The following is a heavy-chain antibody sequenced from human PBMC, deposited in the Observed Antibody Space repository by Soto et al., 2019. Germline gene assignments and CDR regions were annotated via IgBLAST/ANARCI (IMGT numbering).Heavy chain of an antibody. CDR1: GVSVSNNNW. J-gene: IGHJ4*02. V-gene: IGHV4-4*02. CDR3: AKDRGYINSPFDL. CDR2: IYHSGST. Sequence: PSETLSLTCAVSGVSVSNNNWWSWVRQPPGKGLEWIADIYHSGSTNYNPSLKSRVTISVDKSKSHFSLSLSSLTAADTAVYYCAKDRGYINSPFDLWGQGTLVTVSS. D-gene: IGHD6-25*01.